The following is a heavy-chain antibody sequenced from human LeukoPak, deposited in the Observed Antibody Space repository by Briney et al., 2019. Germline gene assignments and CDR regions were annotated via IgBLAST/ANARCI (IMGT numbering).Heavy chain of an antibody. CDR3: TSSITALGDY. D-gene: IGHD6-6*01. V-gene: IGHV3-73*01. J-gene: IGHJ4*02. CDR2: IRSKANSYAT. Sequence: GGSLRLSCAASGFTFSGSAMHWVRQASGKGLEWVGRIRSKANSYATAYAASVKGRFTISRDDSKNTAYLQMNSLKTEDTAVYYCTSSITALGDYWGQGTLVTVSS. CDR1: GFTFSGSA.